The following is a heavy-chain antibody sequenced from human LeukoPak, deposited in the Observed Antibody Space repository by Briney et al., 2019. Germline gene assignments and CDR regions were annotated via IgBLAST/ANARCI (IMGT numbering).Heavy chain of an antibody. CDR1: G. CDR2: MSYEGTNK. CDR3: AKDVERLDYFDY. V-gene: IGHV3-30*18. Sequence: GMHWVRQXXGKGLEGVAVMSYEGTNKYYADSVKGRFTISRDNSKNTLYLQMNSLRAEDTAVYYCAKDVERLDYFDYCGQGTLVTVS. D-gene: IGHD3-9*01. J-gene: IGHJ4*02.